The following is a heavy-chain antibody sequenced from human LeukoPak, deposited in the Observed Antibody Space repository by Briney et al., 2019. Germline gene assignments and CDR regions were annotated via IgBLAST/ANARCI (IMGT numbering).Heavy chain of an antibody. D-gene: IGHD4-17*01. CDR2: ISAYNGNT. V-gene: IGHV1-18*01. CDR3: VYGDYVLFDYYHGMDV. J-gene: IGHJ6*02. Sequence: ASVKVSCKASGYTFTSYGISWVRQAPGQGLEWMGWISAYNGNTNYAQKLQGRVTMTTDTSTSTAYMELRSLRSDDTAVYYCVYGDYVLFDYYHGMDVWGQGTTVTVSS. CDR1: GYTFTSYG.